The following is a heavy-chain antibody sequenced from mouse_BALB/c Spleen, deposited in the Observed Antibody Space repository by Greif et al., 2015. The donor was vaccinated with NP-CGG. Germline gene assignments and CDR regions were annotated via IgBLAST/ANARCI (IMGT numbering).Heavy chain of an antibody. D-gene: IGHD3-1*01. V-gene: IGHV2-9*02. CDR3: ARDRAFYAMDY. CDR1: GFSLTSYG. Sequence: VKLVESGPGLVAPSQSLSITCTDSGFSLTSYGVHWVRQPPGKGLEWLGVIWAGGSTNYNSALMSRLSISKDNSKSQVFLKMNSLQTDDTAMYYCARDRAFYAMDYWGQGTSVTVSS. CDR2: IWAGGST. J-gene: IGHJ4*01.